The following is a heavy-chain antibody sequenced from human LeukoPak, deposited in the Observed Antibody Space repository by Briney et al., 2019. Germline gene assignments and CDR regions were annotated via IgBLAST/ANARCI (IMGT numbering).Heavy chain of an antibody. CDR2: ISAYNGNT. Sequence: ASVKVSCKASGYTFTSYGISWVRQAPGQGLEWMGWISAYNGNTNYAQKLQGRVTMTTDTSTSTAYMELRSLRSDDTAVYYCALTLDTAMAYYFDYWGQGTLDTVSS. J-gene: IGHJ4*02. CDR1: GYTFTSYG. CDR3: ALTLDTAMAYYFDY. D-gene: IGHD5-18*01. V-gene: IGHV1-18*01.